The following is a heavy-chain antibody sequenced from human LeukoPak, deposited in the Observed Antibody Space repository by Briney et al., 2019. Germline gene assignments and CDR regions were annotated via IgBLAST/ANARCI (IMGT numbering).Heavy chain of an antibody. CDR3: ARFSVVVTLKSEIFLRLFPYYFDY. V-gene: IGHV1-46*01. CDR1: GYTFTSYY. J-gene: IGHJ4*02. Sequence: ASVKVSCKASGYTFTSYYMHWVRQAPGQGLEWMGIINPSGGGASYAQKFQGRVTMTRDTSTSTVYMELSSLTSEDTAVYYCARFSVVVTLKSEIFLRLFPYYFDYWGQGTLVTVSS. CDR2: INPSGGGA. D-gene: IGHD2-21*02.